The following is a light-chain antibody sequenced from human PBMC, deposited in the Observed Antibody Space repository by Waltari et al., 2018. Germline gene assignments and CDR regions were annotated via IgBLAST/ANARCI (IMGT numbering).Light chain of an antibody. CDR3: HLANSFPYT. J-gene: IGKJ5*01. V-gene: IGKV1-12*02. CDR2: GAS. Sequence: DIQLTQVPSFVTASIGDRVTISCRASQGISRRLAWYQQQPGKAPKLLIYGASTLQSGVPSRFSGSGSGTDFTLTISSLQPEDFATYYCHLANSFPYTFGQGTRLDIK. CDR1: QGISRR.